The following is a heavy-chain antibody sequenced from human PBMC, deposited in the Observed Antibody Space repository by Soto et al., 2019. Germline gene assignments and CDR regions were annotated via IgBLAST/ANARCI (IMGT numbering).Heavy chain of an antibody. CDR3: AREYYYDSSGYSGDAFDI. CDR2: ISYDGSNK. CDR1: GFTFSSYA. J-gene: IGHJ3*02. D-gene: IGHD3-22*01. V-gene: IGHV3-30-3*01. Sequence: QVQLVESGGGVVQPGRSLRLSCAASGFTFSSYAMHWVRQAPGKGLEWVAVISYDGSNKYYADSVKGRFTISRDNSKNTLYLQMNSLRAEDTAVYYCAREYYYDSSGYSGDAFDIWGQGTMVTVSS.